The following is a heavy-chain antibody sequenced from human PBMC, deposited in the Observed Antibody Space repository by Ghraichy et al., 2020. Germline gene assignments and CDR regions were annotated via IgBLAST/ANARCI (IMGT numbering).Heavy chain of an antibody. Sequence: SETLSLTYTVSGGSISSSSYYWVWIRQPPGKGLEWIGNIYYSGGTYYNPSLKSRVTIFVDTSKSQFSLKLSSVTAADTAVYYCARRPEQERSFDLWGRGTLVTVSS. J-gene: IGHJ2*01. CDR2: IYYSGGT. V-gene: IGHV4-39*01. CDR3: ARRPEQERSFDL. D-gene: IGHD1-1*01. CDR1: GGSISSSSYY.